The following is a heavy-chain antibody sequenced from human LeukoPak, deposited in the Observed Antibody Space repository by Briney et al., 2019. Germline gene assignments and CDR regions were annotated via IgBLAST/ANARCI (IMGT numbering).Heavy chain of an antibody. CDR2: INTSDGST. CDR3: ARAPLVARGVNAWFDP. CDR1: GYIFTNYY. D-gene: IGHD3-10*01. J-gene: IGHJ5*02. V-gene: IGHV1-46*01. Sequence: ASMKVSCKASGYIFTNYYMHWVRQAPGQGLEWMGIINTSDGSTRYAQKFQGRVTVTRNTSTTTVYMEVSSLRSGDTAVYYCARAPLVARGVNAWFDPWGQGTLVTVSS.